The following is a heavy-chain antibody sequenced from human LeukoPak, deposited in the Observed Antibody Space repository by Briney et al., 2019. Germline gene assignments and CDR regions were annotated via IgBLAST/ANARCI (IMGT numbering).Heavy chain of an antibody. Sequence: GGSLRLSCAASGFTFDDYTMHWVRQAPGKGLEWVSLISWDGGSTCYADSVKGRFTISRDNSKNSLYLQMNSLRTEDTALYYCAKTGLEQLVGIGVDYWGQGTLVTVSS. CDR2: ISWDGGST. D-gene: IGHD6-6*01. CDR3: AKTGLEQLVGIGVDY. J-gene: IGHJ4*02. CDR1: GFTFDDYT. V-gene: IGHV3-43*01.